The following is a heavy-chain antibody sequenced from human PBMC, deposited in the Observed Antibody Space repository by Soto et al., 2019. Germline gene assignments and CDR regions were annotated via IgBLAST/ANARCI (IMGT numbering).Heavy chain of an antibody. J-gene: IGHJ4*02. CDR2: ISHSGTV. CDR3: ARSFGWYAIDY. CDR1: GGPISSGYF. V-gene: IGHV4-4*02. Sequence: QVLLQESGPGLVQPSGTLSLSCAVSGGPISSGYFWGWVRQPPGKGLEWLGDISHSGTVNYNPSLKSLVTISMDKSKSQFSLKLNSVTAADTAVYYGARSFGWYAIDYWGQGILVIVSS. D-gene: IGHD6-19*01.